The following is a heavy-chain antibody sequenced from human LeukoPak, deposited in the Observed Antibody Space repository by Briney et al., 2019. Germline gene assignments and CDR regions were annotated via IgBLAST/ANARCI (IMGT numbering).Heavy chain of an antibody. Sequence: PGGSLRLSCAASGFTFRDYAMYWVRQAPGKGLEYVSVISTDGSRIYYADSAKGRFTISRDNSKNTLYLQMGSLRAEDMAFYYCTRGVAISTSGWYDTFDYWGQGALVTVSS. D-gene: IGHD6-19*01. J-gene: IGHJ4*02. CDR2: ISTDGSRI. CDR1: GFTFRDYA. CDR3: TRGVAISTSGWYDTFDY. V-gene: IGHV3-64*02.